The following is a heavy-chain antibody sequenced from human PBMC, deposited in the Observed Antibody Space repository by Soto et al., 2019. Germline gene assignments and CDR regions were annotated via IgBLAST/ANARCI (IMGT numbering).Heavy chain of an antibody. V-gene: IGHV4-31*03. D-gene: IGHD4-17*01. CDR1: GGSISSGGYY. J-gene: IGHJ6*02. Sequence: QVQLQESGPGLVKPSQTLSLTCTVSGGSISSGGYYWSWIRQHPGKGLERIGYIYYSGSTYYNPSLKSRVTISVDTSKNQFSLKLSSVTAADTAVYYCARSLGGDYVQSYYYYGMDVWGQGTTVTVSS. CDR2: IYYSGST. CDR3: ARSLGGDYVQSYYYYGMDV.